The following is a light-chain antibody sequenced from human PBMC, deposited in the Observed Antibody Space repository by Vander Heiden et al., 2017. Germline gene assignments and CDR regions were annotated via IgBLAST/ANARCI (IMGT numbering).Light chain of an antibody. CDR2: STN. Sequence: QTVVTQEPSCSVSPGGTVTLTCGLSSGSVSTSYSPSWYQQTPGQAPRTLIYSTNTRSAGVPDRFSGSILGNKAALTITGAQADDEADYYCVLYMGSGIWVFGGGTKLTVL. CDR3: VLYMGSGIWV. CDR1: SGSVSTSYS. J-gene: IGLJ3*02. V-gene: IGLV8-61*01.